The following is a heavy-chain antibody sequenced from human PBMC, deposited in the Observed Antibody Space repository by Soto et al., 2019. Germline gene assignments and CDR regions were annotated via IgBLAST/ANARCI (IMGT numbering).Heavy chain of an antibody. D-gene: IGHD2-2*01. CDR1: GFTFSSYG. CDR2: ISYDGSNK. CDR3: AKESRDCSSTSCYGSEYFQH. Sequence: QVQLVESGGGVVQPGRSLRLSCAASGFTFSSYGMHWVRQAPGKGLEWVAVISYDGSNKYYADSVKGRFTISRDNSKNTLYLKMNSLRAEDTAVYYCAKESRDCSSTSCYGSEYFQHLSQGTLVPVSS. J-gene: IGHJ1*01. V-gene: IGHV3-30*18.